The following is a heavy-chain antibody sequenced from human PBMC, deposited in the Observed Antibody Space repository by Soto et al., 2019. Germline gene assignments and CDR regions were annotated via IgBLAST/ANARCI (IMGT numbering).Heavy chain of an antibody. CDR2: IAYDGINK. D-gene: IGHD1-26*01. CDR1: GFTFNKFA. Sequence: QVQLVESGGGVVQPGTSLRLSCVASGFTFNKFAMHWIRQTPDKRLQWVAFIAYDGINKYYTGSVKGRFTVSRDNSKRTVSLQMNNLGLEDTATYFCARGDQYDILLRYYAMDVWGLGTTVSISS. V-gene: IGHV3-30-3*01. J-gene: IGHJ6*02. CDR3: ARGDQYDILLRYYAMDV.